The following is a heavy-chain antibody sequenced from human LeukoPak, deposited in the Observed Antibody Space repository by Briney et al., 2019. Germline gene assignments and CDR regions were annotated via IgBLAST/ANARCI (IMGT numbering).Heavy chain of an antibody. V-gene: IGHV1-18*01. D-gene: IGHD2-2*01. J-gene: IGHJ6*03. CDR3: ARGASTPGYYYYYYYMDV. Sequence: AAVKVSCKASGYTFTSYGISCVRQAPEQGLEWMGWISAYNGNTNYAQKFQGRVTITRNTSISTAYMELSSLRSEDTAVYYCARGASTPGYYYYYYYMDVWGKGTTVTVSS. CDR1: GYTFTSYG. CDR2: ISAYNGNT.